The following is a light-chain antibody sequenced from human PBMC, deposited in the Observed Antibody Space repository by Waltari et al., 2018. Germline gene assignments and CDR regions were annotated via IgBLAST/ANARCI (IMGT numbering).Light chain of an antibody. CDR3: RKYNSAPWT. Sequence: DIQMTQSPSSLSASVGDRYTTTCRASQGISNYLAWYQQKPGKVPELLIYAPSTLQSALPSRFSSSDSATYLTLTISSLQPPDVATYYCRKYNSAPWTFGQGTKVEIK. J-gene: IGKJ1*01. CDR1: QGISNY. V-gene: IGKV1-27*01. CDR2: APS.